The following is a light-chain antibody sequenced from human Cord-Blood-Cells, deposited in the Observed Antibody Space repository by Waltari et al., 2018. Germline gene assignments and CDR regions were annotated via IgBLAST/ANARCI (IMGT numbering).Light chain of an antibody. J-gene: IGKJ2*01. CDR1: QSISSW. V-gene: IGKV1-5*01. CDR2: DAS. Sequence: DIQMTQSPSTLSASVGDRVTLTCRASQSISSWLAWYQQKPGKAPKLLICDASSLESGVPSRFSGSGSGTEFTLTISSLQPDDFATYYCQQYNSYSPYTFGQGTKLEIK. CDR3: QQYNSYSPYT.